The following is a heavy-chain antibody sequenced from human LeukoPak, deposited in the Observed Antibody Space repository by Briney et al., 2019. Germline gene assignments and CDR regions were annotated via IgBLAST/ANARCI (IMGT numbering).Heavy chain of an antibody. CDR2: IYSGGST. CDR3: AGNNYASGTFLVY. J-gene: IGHJ4*02. V-gene: IGHV3-66*02. CDR1: GFTVGSNY. Sequence: GGSLRLSCAASGFTVGSNYMNWVRQAPGKGFEWVSGIYSGGSTDYADSVKGRFTISRDSSKNTVYLQMNSLRSDDTAVYFCAGNNYASGTFLVYWGQGTLVTVSS. D-gene: IGHD3-10*01.